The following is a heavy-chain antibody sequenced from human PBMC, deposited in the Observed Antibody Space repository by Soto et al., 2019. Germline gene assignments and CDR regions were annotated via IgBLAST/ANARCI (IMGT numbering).Heavy chain of an antibody. CDR1: GTSFSNYW. CDR2: IDPGDSDT. J-gene: IGHJ4*02. V-gene: IGHV5-51*03. CDR3: GASKLLAPFDS. D-gene: IGHD3-10*01. Sequence: GESLKISCQVSGTSFSNYWIAWVRQMPGKGLEWMGIIDPGDSDTRYSPSFQGQVTISADKSISTAYLQWSSLKAPDTPIYYCGASKLLAPFDSWGQGTLVTVSS.